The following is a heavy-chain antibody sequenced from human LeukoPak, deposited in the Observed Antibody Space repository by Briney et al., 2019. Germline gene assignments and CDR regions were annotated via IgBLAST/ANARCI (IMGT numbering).Heavy chain of an antibody. J-gene: IGHJ4*02. V-gene: IGHV3-33*07. D-gene: IGHD3-10*01. Sequence: TGGSLRLSCAASGFTFSEAWMSWVRQAPGKGLEWVAVIWYDGSNKYYADSVKGRFTISRDNSKNTLYLQMNSLRAEDTAVHYCARVLGYYGSGSYYSPLDYWGQGTLVSVSS. CDR3: ARVLGYYGSGSYYSPLDY. CDR2: IWYDGSNK. CDR1: GFTFSEAW.